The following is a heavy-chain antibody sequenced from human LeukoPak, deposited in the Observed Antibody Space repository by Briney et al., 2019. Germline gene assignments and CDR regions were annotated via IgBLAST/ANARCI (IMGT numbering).Heavy chain of an antibody. CDR3: ARDTRSYDTSGYYYFDY. CDR1: GASTTSYY. V-gene: IGHV4-59*01. D-gene: IGHD3-22*01. CDR2: IYSDGTT. Sequence: SETLSLTCSVSGASTTSYYWNWIRQAPGKGLEWIGYIYSDGTTSYSPSLRSRVTISIDTSRNQFSLKLSSVTAADAAVYYCARDTRSYDTSGYYYFDYWGQGALVTISS. J-gene: IGHJ4*02.